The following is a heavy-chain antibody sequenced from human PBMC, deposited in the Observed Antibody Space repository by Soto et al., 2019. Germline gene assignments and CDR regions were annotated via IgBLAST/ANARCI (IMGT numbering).Heavy chain of an antibody. CDR3: ARAGGLGAVAVDY. D-gene: IGHD6-19*01. CDR1: GGSISSGGYS. CDR2: IYHRGST. J-gene: IGHJ4*02. Sequence: QLQLQESGSGLVKPSQTLSLTCAVSGGSISSGGYSWSWIRQPPGKGLGWIGYIYHRGSTYYNPSPKSLVTISVDRSKNQFSLKLSSVTAADTAVYYCARAGGLGAVAVDYWGQGTLVTVSS. V-gene: IGHV4-30-2*01.